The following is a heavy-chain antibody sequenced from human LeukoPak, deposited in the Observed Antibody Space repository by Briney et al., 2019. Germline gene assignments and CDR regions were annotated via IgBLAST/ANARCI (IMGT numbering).Heavy chain of an antibody. J-gene: IGHJ4*02. CDR2: ISGSGGST. V-gene: IGHV3-23*01. D-gene: IGHD6-19*01. CDR1: GFIFSSYA. CDR3: AVGGWYYFDY. Sequence: GGSLRLSCAASGFIFSSYAMSWVRQASGKGLEWVSAISGSGGSTYYADSVKGRFTISRDNSKNTLYLQMNSLRAEDTAVYYCAVGGWYYFDYWGQGTLVTVSS.